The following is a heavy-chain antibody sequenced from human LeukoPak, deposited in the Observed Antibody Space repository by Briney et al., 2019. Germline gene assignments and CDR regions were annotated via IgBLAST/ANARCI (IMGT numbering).Heavy chain of an antibody. V-gene: IGHV4-59*01. CDR1: GGSFTYYY. Sequence: SETLSLTCALYGGSFTYYYWSWIRQPPGKGLEWIGYIYYSGSTNYNPSLKSRVTISVDTSKNQFSLKLSSVTAADTAVYYCARGGIPDYWGQGILVTVSS. CDR2: IYYSGST. J-gene: IGHJ4*02. D-gene: IGHD2-21*01. CDR3: ARGGIPDY.